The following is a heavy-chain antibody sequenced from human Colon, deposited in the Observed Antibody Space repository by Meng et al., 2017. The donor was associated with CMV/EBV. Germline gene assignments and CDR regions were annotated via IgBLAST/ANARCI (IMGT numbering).Heavy chain of an antibody. J-gene: IGHJ4*02. CDR3: ARDQPGIIDFDY. V-gene: IGHV3-48*01. D-gene: IGHD3-10*01. CDR1: GFSLSSHD. Sequence: GSLKISCAASGFSLSSHDMNWVRQAPGEGLEWISYIGIGDTVTSYADSVKGRFTISRDNAKNSLYLHMNSLRAEDTAVYYCARDQPGIIDFDYWGQGALVTVSS. CDR2: IGIGDTVT.